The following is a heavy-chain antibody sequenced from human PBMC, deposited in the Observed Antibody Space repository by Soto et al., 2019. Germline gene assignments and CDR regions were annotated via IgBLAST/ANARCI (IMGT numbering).Heavy chain of an antibody. V-gene: IGHV3-23*01. Sequence: GGSLRLSCAASGFTFSTSWMNWVRQAPGKGLEWVSAISGGGGSRCYADSVKGRFTISRDNSKDTLYLQMNSLRAEDTAVYYCAKDLARGSYPAPWGQGTLVTVSS. CDR3: AKDLARGSYPAP. J-gene: IGHJ5*02. CDR2: ISGGGGSR. D-gene: IGHD1-26*01. CDR1: GFTFSTSW.